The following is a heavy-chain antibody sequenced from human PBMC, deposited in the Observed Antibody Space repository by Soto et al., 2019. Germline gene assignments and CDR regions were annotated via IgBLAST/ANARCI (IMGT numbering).Heavy chain of an antibody. D-gene: IGHD3-22*01. CDR1: GGSISSYY. Sequence: KTXETLSLTGPVPGGSISSYYWSWIRQPPGKGLEWIGYIYYRGSTNYNPSLKSRVTISVDTSKNQFSLKLSSVTAADTAVYYCARVNYYDFYFDYWGQGTLVTVSS. CDR3: ARVNYYDFYFDY. J-gene: IGHJ4*02. CDR2: IYYRGST. V-gene: IGHV4-59*01.